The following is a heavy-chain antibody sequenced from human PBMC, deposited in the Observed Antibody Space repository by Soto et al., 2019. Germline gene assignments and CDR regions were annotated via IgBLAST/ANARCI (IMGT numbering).Heavy chain of an antibody. D-gene: IGHD6-6*01. CDR1: GFTFSSYA. CDR3: ANVPPQEYSSSLFGYYYYYGMDV. V-gene: IGHV3-23*01. J-gene: IGHJ6*02. Sequence: GGSLRLSCAASGFTFSSYAMSWVRQAPGKGLEWVSAISGSGGSTYYADSVKGRFTISRDNSKNTLYLQMNSLRAEDTAVYYCANVPPQEYSSSLFGYYYYYGMDVWGQGTTVTVSS. CDR2: ISGSGGST.